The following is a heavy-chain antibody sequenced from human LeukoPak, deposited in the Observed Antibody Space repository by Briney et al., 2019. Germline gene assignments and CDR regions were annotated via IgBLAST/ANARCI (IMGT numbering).Heavy chain of an antibody. Sequence: PLETLSLTCSVSGASVTSGGFYWGWLRQPPGKGPEWIATIYYTGGTYYNPSLKSRVSISIDTSKNQFSLRLTSVTATDTAVYHCARHSGSGSESRPFDPWGQGTLVSVSS. CDR2: IYYTGGT. V-gene: IGHV4-39*01. D-gene: IGHD3-10*01. CDR3: ARHSGSGSESRPFDP. CDR1: GASVTSGGFY. J-gene: IGHJ5*02.